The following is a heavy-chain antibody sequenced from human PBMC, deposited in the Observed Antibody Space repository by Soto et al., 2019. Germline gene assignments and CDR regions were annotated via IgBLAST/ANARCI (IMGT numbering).Heavy chain of an antibody. CDR1: GGTVASSHW. CDR2: VYHTGDT. D-gene: IGHD2-21*02. Sequence: SETLSLTCGVSGGTVASSHWWSWVRQSPGRGLEWIGNVYHTGDTNFNPSLQSRVTFSVDKSNNQFSLRLTSVTAADTAVYFCAREIVTAGGNNYFDPWGPGTLVSVSS. V-gene: IGHV4-4*02. J-gene: IGHJ5*02. CDR3: AREIVTAGGNNYFDP.